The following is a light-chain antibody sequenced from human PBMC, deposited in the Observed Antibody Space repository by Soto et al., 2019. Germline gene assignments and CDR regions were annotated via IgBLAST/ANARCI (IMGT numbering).Light chain of an antibody. Sequence: QSVLTQLPSASGSPGQSVTISCTGTSRDVGGYNYVSWYQHHPGKAPKLMIYEVTKRPSGVPDRFSGSKSGNTASLTVSGLQAEYEADYYCSSYAGSSNLVFGGGTKLTVL. CDR3: SSYAGSSNLV. J-gene: IGLJ3*02. CDR2: EVT. CDR1: SRDVGGYNY. V-gene: IGLV2-8*01.